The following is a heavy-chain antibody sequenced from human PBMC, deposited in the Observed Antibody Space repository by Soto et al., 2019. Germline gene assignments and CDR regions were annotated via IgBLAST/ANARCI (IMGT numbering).Heavy chain of an antibody. D-gene: IGHD3-16*01. Sequence: EVQLVESGGGLVQPGGSLTLSCAASGFTFGSYWMGWVRQAPGKGLEWVATIKQDGSEKYYMDSVKGRFTISRDNAKKSVYLQMNSLRAGDTALYDCVRTGDDYWGQGSLVTVSS. V-gene: IGHV3-7*05. CDR3: VRTGDDY. J-gene: IGHJ4*02. CDR1: GFTFGSYW. CDR2: IKQDGSEK.